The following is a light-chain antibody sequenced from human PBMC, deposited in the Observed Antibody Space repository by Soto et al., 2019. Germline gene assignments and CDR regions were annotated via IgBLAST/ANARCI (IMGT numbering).Light chain of an antibody. CDR3: QQRSNWPKT. V-gene: IGKV3D-11*01. J-gene: IGKJ1*01. CDR2: DAS. CDR1: QGVSSY. Sequence: EIVLTQSPATLSLSPGERATLSCRASQGVSSYLAWYQQKPGQAPRLLIYDASNRATGIPARFSGSGSGTDFTLTISSLEHEDFEVYSCQQRSNWPKTLGQGTKVDIK.